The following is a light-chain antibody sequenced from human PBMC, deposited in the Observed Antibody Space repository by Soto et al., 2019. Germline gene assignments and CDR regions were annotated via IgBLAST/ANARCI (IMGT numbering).Light chain of an antibody. V-gene: IGKV1-9*01. CDR3: QQLNSYPT. CDR2: AAS. Sequence: IKISQSPSTLSASVGGTVTITCRASQSISSWLAWYQDKPGKAPKVLIYAASTLQSGVPSRFSGSGSGTEFTLTISSLQPEDFAAYYCQQLNSYPTFGQVTKVDIK. CDR1: QSISSW. J-gene: IGKJ1*01.